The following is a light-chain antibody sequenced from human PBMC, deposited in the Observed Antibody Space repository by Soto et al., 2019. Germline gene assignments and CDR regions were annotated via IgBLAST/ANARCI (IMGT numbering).Light chain of an antibody. CDR3: QQCGGSPLFS. CDR1: QTVTSSC. J-gene: IGKJ3*01. CDR2: TTS. Sequence: EIVLTQSPDTLSLSPGERATLSCTASQTVTSSCLAWYQRKPGQAPRLLIHTTSTRATDIPDRFSGNGSGTDFTLTISRLQPEDFAVYYCQQCGGSPLFSFGPGTRVDI. V-gene: IGKV3-20*01.